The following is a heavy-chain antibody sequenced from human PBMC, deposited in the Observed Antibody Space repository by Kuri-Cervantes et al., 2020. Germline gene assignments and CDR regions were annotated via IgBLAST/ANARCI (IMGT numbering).Heavy chain of an antibody. V-gene: IGHV3-53*05. CDR2: IYSGGST. CDR3: AKGFDY. J-gene: IGHJ4*02. CDR1: GFTISSNY. Sequence: GESLKISCAASGFTISSNYMSWVRQAPGKGLEWVSVIYSGGSTYYADSVKGRFTISRDNSKNTLYLQMNSLRAEDTALYYCAKGFDYWGQGTLVTVSS.